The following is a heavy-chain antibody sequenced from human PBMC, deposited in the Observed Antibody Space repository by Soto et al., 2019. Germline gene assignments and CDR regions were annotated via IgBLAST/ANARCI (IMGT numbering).Heavy chain of an antibody. CDR1: GGTFSGYA. Sequence: QVQLVQSGAEVKKPGSSVKVSCKASGGTFSGYAISWVRQAPGQGLEWLGGVIPIVGTANYAQKFQGRVTITADESTSTAYLELSNLRSEDTAVYYCARDDIVVVPAAPWGYYGMDVWGQGTTVTVSS. V-gene: IGHV1-69*01. D-gene: IGHD2-2*01. CDR2: VIPIVGTA. J-gene: IGHJ6*02. CDR3: ARDDIVVVPAAPWGYYGMDV.